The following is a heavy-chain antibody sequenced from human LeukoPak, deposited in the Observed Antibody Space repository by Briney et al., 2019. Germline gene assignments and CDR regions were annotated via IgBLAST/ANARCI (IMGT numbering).Heavy chain of an antibody. CDR3: ATSPDIEASGTLYYLDF. CDR2: ISGSGGYT. V-gene: IGHV3-23*01. CDR1: GFTFRSYG. Sequence: XGSLRLSCAASGFTFRSYGMSWVRQAPGKGPEWVSSISGSGGYTYYADSVQGRFTISRDNSKNTLSLQMNSLRAEDAAIYYCATSPDIEASGTLYYLDFWGQGTLVSVSS. D-gene: IGHD1-14*01. J-gene: IGHJ4*02.